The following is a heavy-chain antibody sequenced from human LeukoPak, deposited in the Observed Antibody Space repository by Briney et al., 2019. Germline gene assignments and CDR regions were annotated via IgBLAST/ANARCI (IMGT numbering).Heavy chain of an antibody. CDR2: ISGSGGST. V-gene: IGHV3-23*01. Sequence: GGSLRLSCAASGFTFSSYAMSWVRQAPGKGLEWVSAISGSGGSTYYADSVKGRFTISRGNSKNTLYLQMNSLRADDTAVYYCARRAGEYSNPYDYWGQGTLVTVSS. J-gene: IGHJ4*02. D-gene: IGHD4-17*01. CDR3: ARRAGEYSNPYDY. CDR1: GFTFSSYA.